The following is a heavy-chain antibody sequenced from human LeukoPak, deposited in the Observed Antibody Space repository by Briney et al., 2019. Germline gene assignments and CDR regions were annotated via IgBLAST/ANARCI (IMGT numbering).Heavy chain of an antibody. D-gene: IGHD3-3*01. V-gene: IGHV3-48*01. CDR2: ISSSSSNI. J-gene: IGHJ4*02. Sequence: GGSLRLSCAASGFTFRSYSMNWVRQAPGKGLEWVSYISSSSSNIYYADSVKGRFTISRDNAKNSLYLQMNSLRAEDTAVYYCAKAGKIFGVVIPHFDYWGQGTLVTVSS. CDR1: GFTFRSYS. CDR3: AKAGKIFGVVIPHFDY.